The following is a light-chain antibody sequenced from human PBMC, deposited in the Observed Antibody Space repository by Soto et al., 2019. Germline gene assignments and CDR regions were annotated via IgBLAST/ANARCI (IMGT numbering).Light chain of an antibody. J-gene: IGLJ1*01. Sequence: QSVLTQPPSASGTPGQRVTISCSGSSTNIGSNTVNWYQQLPGTAPKLLIYSNNQRPSGVPDRFSGSTSGTSASLAISGLQSDAVVVYNCAAWHCCLQRHDFENWTMDPVL. CDR1: STNIGSNT. V-gene: IGLV1-44*01. CDR2: SNN. CDR3: AAWHCCLQRHD.